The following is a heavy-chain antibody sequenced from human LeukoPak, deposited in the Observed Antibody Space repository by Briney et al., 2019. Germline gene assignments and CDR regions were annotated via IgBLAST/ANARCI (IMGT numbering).Heavy chain of an antibody. J-gene: IGHJ4*02. V-gene: IGHV1-18*01. CDR1: GYTFTSYG. D-gene: IGHD2-2*01. CDR2: ISAYNGNT. Sequence: VASVKVSCKASGYTFTSYGISWVRQAPRQGLEWMGWISAYNGNTNYAQKLQGRVTMTTDTSTSTAYMELRSLRSDDTAVYYCARAGCSSTSCYYADYWGQGPLVTVSS. CDR3: ARAGCSSTSCYYADY.